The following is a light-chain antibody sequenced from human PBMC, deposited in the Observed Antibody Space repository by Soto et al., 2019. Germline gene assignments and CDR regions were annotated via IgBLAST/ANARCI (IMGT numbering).Light chain of an antibody. J-gene: IGLJ3*02. V-gene: IGLV1-51*01. CDR1: SSNIGNNY. CDR3: GTWDSSLSAWV. Sequence: QSVLTQPPSVSAAPGRKVTISCSGSSSNIGNNYVSWYQQFPGTAPQLLIYDNNKRPSGIPDRFSGSKSGTSATLGITGLQTGDEAEYYCGTWDSSLSAWVFGGGTKLTVL. CDR2: DNN.